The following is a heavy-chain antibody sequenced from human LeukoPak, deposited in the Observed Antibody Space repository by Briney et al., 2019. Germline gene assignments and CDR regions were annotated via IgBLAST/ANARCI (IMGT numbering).Heavy chain of an antibody. D-gene: IGHD2-15*01. CDR1: GFTFSSYD. J-gene: IGHJ4*02. V-gene: IGHV3-64*01. Sequence: PGGSLRLSCAASGFTFSSYDMHWVRQAPGKGLEYVSDISSDGGSTFHVNSVKGRFTISRDNSKDTLYLQMGSLRAEDMAVYYCAREYCSGGRCQYYFDYWGQGTLVTVSS. CDR3: AREYCSGGRCQYYFDY. CDR2: ISSDGGST.